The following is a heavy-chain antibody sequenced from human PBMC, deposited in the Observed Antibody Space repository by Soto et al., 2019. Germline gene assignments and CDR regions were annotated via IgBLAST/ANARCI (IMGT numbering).Heavy chain of an antibody. D-gene: IGHD6-13*01. CDR3: ARDRSSPPRAFDN. V-gene: IGHV3-21*01. CDR1: GFTFSSYS. CDR2: ISSSSSYI. Sequence: GGSLRLSCAASGFTFSSYSMNWVRQAPGKGLEWDSSISSSSSYIYYADSVKGRFTISTDNAKNSLYLQMTSLRAEDTAVYYCARDRSSPPRAFDNWGQGTMVTVSS. J-gene: IGHJ3*02.